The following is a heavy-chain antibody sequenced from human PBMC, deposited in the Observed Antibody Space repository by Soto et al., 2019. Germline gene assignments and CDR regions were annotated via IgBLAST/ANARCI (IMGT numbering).Heavy chain of an antibody. CDR1: GFTFSSYG. CDR3: AKGVGYCSGGSGYSVGNFDY. J-gene: IGHJ4*02. D-gene: IGHD2-15*01. V-gene: IGHV3-30*18. CDR2: ISYDGSNK. Sequence: VQLVESGGGVVQPGRSLRLSCAASGFTFSSYGMHWVRQAPGKGLEWVAVISYDGSNKYYADSVKGRFTISRDNSKITLYLQMNSLRAEDTAVYYCAKGVGYCSGGSGYSVGNFDYWGQGTLVTVSS.